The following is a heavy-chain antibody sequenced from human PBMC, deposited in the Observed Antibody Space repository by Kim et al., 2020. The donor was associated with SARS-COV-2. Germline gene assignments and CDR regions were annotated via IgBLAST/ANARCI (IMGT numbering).Heavy chain of an antibody. V-gene: IGHV3-23*01. J-gene: IGHJ3*02. CDR3: AKDRVGTMADAFDM. D-gene: IGHD1-26*01. Sequence: AASVEGRVTISRDNSNNILYLQMTSLGVEDTALYYCAKDRVGTMADAFDMWGQGTMVTVSS.